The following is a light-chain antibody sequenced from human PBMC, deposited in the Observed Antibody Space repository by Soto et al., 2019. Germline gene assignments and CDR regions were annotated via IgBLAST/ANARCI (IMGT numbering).Light chain of an antibody. CDR1: SSNIGGNS. CDR3: GSWDSSLSAYV. Sequence: VLTQPPSVSAAPGQKVTISCSGSSSNIGGNSVSWYQQLPGTAPKLLIYDDNKRPSGIPDRFPGSKSGTSATLGITGFQTGDEADYYCGSWDSSLSAYVFGTGTRSPS. CDR2: DDN. V-gene: IGLV1-51*01. J-gene: IGLJ1*01.